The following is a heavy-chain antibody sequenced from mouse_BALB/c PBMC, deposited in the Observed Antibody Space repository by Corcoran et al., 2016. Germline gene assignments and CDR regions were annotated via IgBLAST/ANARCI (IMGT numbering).Heavy chain of an antibody. J-gene: IGHJ2*01. D-gene: IGHD2-3*01. CDR2: INPYNDGT. CDR1: GYTFTSYV. V-gene: IGHV1S136*01. CDR3: ASTYDRYFDY. Sequence: EVPLQQSGPELVKPGASVKMSCKASGYTFTSYVMHWVKQKPGQGLEWIGYINPYNDGTKYNEKFKGKATLTSDQSSSTAYMELSSLTSEDSAVYYCASTYDRYFDYWGQGTTLTVSS.